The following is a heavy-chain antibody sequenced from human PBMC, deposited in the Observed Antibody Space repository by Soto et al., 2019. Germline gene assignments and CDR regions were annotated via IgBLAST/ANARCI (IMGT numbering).Heavy chain of an antibody. D-gene: IGHD2-15*01. Sequence: LVKVSCKASGGTFSSYAISWVRQAPGQGLEWMGGIIPIFGTANYAQKFQGRVTITADKSTSTAYMELSSLRSEDTAVYYCARDPRYCSGGSCSYTKDVWGQGTTVTVSS. CDR2: IIPIFGTA. CDR1: GGTFSSYA. J-gene: IGHJ6*02. V-gene: IGHV1-69*06. CDR3: ARDPRYCSGGSCSYTKDV.